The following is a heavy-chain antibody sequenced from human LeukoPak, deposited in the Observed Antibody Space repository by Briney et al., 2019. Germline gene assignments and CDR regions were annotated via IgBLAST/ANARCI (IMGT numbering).Heavy chain of an antibody. V-gene: IGHV3-23*01. CDR3: AKQYLPFYYGMDV. D-gene: IGHD2/OR15-2a*01. CDR1: GFTFSSYA. CDR2: ISGSGGTT. J-gene: IGHJ6*02. Sequence: AGGSLRLSCAASGFTFSSYAMTWVRQAPGKGLEWVSAISGSGGTTYYADSVRGRFTISRDNFKDTLYLQMNSLRAEDTAVYYCAKQYLPFYYGMDVRGQGTTVTVSS.